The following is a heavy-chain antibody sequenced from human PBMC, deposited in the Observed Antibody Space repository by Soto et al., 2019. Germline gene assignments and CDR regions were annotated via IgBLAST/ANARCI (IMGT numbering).Heavy chain of an antibody. Sequence: QVQLVQSGAEVKKPGSSVKVSCKASGGTFSSYAISWVRQAPGQGLEWMGGIIPIFGTANYAQKFQGRVTITADESTSTDYMERSSLRSEDTAVDYCARDRDIVVVPAAMRVDNWFDPWGQGTLVTVSS. CDR2: IIPIFGTA. D-gene: IGHD2-2*01. CDR3: ARDRDIVVVPAAMRVDNWFDP. V-gene: IGHV1-69*01. J-gene: IGHJ5*02. CDR1: GGTFSSYA.